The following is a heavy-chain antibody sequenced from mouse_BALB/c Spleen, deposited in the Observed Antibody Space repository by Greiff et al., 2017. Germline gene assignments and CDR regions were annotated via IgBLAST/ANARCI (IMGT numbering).Heavy chain of an antibody. CDR1: GYTFTSYV. D-gene: IGHD2-3*01. CDR3: ARIYDGYCFAY. CDR2: INPYNDGT. J-gene: IGHJ3*01. Sequence: EVQLQESGPELVKPGASVKMSCKASGYTFTSYVMHWVKQKPGQGLEWIGYINPYNDGTKYNEKFKGKATLTSDKSSSTAYMELSSLTSEDSAVYYCARIYDGYCFAYWGQGTLVTVSA. V-gene: IGHV1-14*01.